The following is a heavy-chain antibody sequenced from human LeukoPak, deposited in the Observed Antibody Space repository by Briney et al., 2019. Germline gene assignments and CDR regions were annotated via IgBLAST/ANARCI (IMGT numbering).Heavy chain of an antibody. CDR2: IIPILGIA. J-gene: IGHJ6*02. V-gene: IGHV1-69*04. CDR1: GGTFSSYT. Sequence: SVKVSCKASGGTFSSYTISWVRQAPGQGLEWMGRIIPILGIANYAQKFQGRVTITADKSTSTAYMELSSLRSEDTAVYYCAREGCSSISCYTPYYYYGMDVWGQGTTVTVSS. D-gene: IGHD2-2*02. CDR3: AREGCSSISCYTPYYYYGMDV.